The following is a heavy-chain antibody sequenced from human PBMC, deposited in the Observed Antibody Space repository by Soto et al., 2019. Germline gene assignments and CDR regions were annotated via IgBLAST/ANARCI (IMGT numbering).Heavy chain of an antibody. J-gene: IGHJ4*02. V-gene: IGHV3-9*01. CDR2: ISWNSNTI. CDR1: GFTFDNYA. Sequence: PGGSLRLSCAASGFTFDNYAMHWVRQAPGKGLEWVSGISWNSNTIAYADPVKGRFTISRDNAKNSLYLQMNSLRAEDTAFYYCAKDTGPNWGQGTLVTVSS. CDR3: AKDTGPN.